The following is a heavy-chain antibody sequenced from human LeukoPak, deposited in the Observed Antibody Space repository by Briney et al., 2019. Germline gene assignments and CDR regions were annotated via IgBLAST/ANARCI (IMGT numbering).Heavy chain of an antibody. CDR3: VRAGWELDY. D-gene: IGHD1-26*01. CDR2: IKEDGTQK. J-gene: IGHJ4*02. V-gene: IGHV3-7*01. Sequence: AGGSLRLSCEASGFTFKYYWMTWVRQAPGKGLEWVADIKEDGTQKYYLDSVKGRFTISRDDAKNSVFLQMNSLRAEDTAVYYCVRAGWELDYWGQGALVTVSS. CDR1: GFTFKYYW.